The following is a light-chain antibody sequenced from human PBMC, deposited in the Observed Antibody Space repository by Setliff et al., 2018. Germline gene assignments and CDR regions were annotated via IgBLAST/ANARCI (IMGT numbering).Light chain of an antibody. Sequence: QSVLTQPASVSGSLGQSITISCTGTSSDVGDYKYVSWYQQLPGKAPKLIIFEVSNRPSGIPNRFSGSKSGNTASLSISGLQAEDEADYYCSSYTSLSTRVFGTGTKVTVL. CDR3: SSYTSLSTRV. V-gene: IGLV2-14*01. CDR1: SSDVGDYKY. J-gene: IGLJ1*01. CDR2: EVS.